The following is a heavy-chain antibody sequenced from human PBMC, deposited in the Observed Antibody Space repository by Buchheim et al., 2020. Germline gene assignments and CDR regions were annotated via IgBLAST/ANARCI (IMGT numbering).Heavy chain of an antibody. CDR3: ARGPYYYDSSGFHY. CDR1: GFSVNNNY. V-gene: IGHV3-66*01. J-gene: IGHJ4*02. D-gene: IGHD3-22*01. Sequence: EVQLVESGGGLVQPGGSLRLSCAASGFSVNNNYMNWVRQAPGKGLEWVSIIYSGGNTYYADSVKGRFTISRDDSKNKVYLQMNSLRAEDTAVYYCARGPYYYDSSGFHYWGQGTL. CDR2: IYSGGNT.